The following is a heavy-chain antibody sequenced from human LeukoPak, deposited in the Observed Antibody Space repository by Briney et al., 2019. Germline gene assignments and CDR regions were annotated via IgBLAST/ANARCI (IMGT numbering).Heavy chain of an antibody. Sequence: PGGSLRLSCAASGFNFSSYAMSWVRQAPGKGLEWVSAISGSGRSTYYADSVKGRFTISRDNSKNTLYLQMNSLRAEDTAVYYCAKEEGYTAMVQPVDYWGQGTLVTVSS. V-gene: IGHV3-23*01. CDR2: ISGSGRST. CDR3: AKEEGYTAMVQPVDY. CDR1: GFNFSSYA. D-gene: IGHD5-18*01. J-gene: IGHJ4*02.